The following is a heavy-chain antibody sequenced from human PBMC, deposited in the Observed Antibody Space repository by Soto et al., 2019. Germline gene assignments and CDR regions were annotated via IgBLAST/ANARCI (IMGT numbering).Heavy chain of an antibody. V-gene: IGHV4-34*01. Sequence: QVQLQQWGAGLKPSETLSLTCAVYGGSFSTDYWSWIRQPPGKGLEWIGEINPSGGTNYNPSLKGRVTLSVATSKNQFSLKLSSVTAADTAVYYCARVLAARASRDFDYWGQGTLVTVSS. CDR3: ARVLAARASRDFDY. CDR1: GGSFSTDY. CDR2: INPSGGT. J-gene: IGHJ4*02. D-gene: IGHD6-6*01.